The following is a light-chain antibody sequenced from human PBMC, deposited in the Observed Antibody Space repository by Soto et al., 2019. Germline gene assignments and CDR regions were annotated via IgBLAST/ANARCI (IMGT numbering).Light chain of an antibody. Sequence: QPVLTQPASVSGSPGQSITLSCTGTSSDVGGYNYVSWYQQHPGKAPKLMIYEVSNRPSGVSNRFSGSKSGNTASLTISGLQAEDEADYYCSSYTSGSTWVFGGGTKLTVL. CDR1: SSDVGGYNY. V-gene: IGLV2-14*01. CDR3: SSYTSGSTWV. J-gene: IGLJ3*02. CDR2: EVS.